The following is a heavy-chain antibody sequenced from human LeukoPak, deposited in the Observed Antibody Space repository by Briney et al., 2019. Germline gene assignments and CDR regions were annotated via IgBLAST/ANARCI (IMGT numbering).Heavy chain of an antibody. CDR1: GGSISSGGYY. V-gene: IGHV4-31*03. CDR3: ASGPYYDILTGYLSLPEYFQH. Sequence: SETLSLTCTVSGGSISSGGYYWSWIRQHPGKGLEWIGYIYYSGSTYYNPSLKSRVTISVDTSKNQFSLKLSSVTAADTAVCYCASGPYYDILTGYLSLPEYFQHWGQGTLVTVSS. J-gene: IGHJ1*01. CDR2: IYYSGST. D-gene: IGHD3-9*01.